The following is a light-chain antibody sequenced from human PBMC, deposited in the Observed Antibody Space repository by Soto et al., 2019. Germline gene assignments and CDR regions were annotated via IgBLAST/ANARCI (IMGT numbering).Light chain of an antibody. CDR3: QQVSSFPLT. CDR1: QGISRW. V-gene: IGKV1D-12*01. CDR2: EAS. J-gene: IGKJ4*01. Sequence: DIQMTQSPSSVSASVGDRVTITCRASQGISRWLGWYQQKPGKGPKLLIYEASTLQRGVPSRFSGYGSGTDFTLTINSLQPEDFATYFCQQVSSFPLTFGGGTKVQI.